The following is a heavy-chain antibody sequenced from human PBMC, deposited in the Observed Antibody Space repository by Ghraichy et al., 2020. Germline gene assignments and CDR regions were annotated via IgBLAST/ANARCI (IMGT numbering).Heavy chain of an antibody. CDR1: GFFFSDYG. V-gene: IGHV3-48*01. CDR3: ARKGILTGYFPYYFDY. Sequence: GGSLRLSCAASGFFFSDYGMNWVRQVPGKGLEWISYIGGRSDTIYYADSVKGRFTVSRDNAKSSLFLQMNSLRAEDTAVYYCARKGILTGYFPYYFDYWGRGTLVTVSS. D-gene: IGHD3-9*01. CDR2: IGGRSDTI. J-gene: IGHJ4*02.